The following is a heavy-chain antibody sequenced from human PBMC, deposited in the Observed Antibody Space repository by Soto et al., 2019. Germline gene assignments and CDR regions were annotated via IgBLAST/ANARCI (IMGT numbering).Heavy chain of an antibody. V-gene: IGHV1-2*02. Sequence: ASVKVSCKASGYTFTGYYMHWVRQAPGQGLEWMGWINPNSGGTNYAQKFQGRVTMTRDTSISTAYMELSRLRSDDTAVYYCARFPSGFTKHFDYWGKGTLVTVSS. CDR3: ARFPSGFTKHFDY. D-gene: IGHD6-19*01. CDR1: GYTFTGYY. CDR2: INPNSGGT. J-gene: IGHJ4*02.